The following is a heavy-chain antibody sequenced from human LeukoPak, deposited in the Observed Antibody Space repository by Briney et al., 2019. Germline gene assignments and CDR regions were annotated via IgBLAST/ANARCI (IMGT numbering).Heavy chain of an antibody. CDR1: GFSFSSHW. D-gene: IGHD5-18*01. CDR2: SKGDCSYM. J-gene: IGHJ4*02. CDR3: ARVYVGADMVDFDY. Sequence: PGGSLPLSCAASGFSFSSHWMHCVRPAPGKGLVWVSRSKGDCSYMTYAASVKGRCTISRDNARNTLYRQMCGWRADDPGVYYCARVYVGADMVDFDYWGQGALVTVSS. V-gene: IGHV3-74*01.